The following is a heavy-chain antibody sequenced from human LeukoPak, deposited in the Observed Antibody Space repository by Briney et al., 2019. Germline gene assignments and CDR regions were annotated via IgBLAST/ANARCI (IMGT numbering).Heavy chain of an antibody. J-gene: IGHJ3*02. CDR2: IYYSGST. CDR3: ARDNVTKEAFDI. CDR1: GGSISSYY. V-gene: IGHV4-59*01. D-gene: IGHD1-1*01. Sequence: SETLSLTCTVSGGSISSYYWSWIRQPPGKGLEWIGYIYYSGSTNYNPSLKSRVTISVDTSKNQFSLKLSSVTAADTAVYYCARDNVTKEAFDIWGQGTMVTVSS.